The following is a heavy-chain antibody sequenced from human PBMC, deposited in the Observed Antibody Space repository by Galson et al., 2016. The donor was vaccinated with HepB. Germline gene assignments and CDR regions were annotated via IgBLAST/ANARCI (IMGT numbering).Heavy chain of an antibody. Sequence: SETLSLTCTVSGGSINSPGYYWGWIRQSPGKGLEWIGSIYHSGNIYYHPSLKSRVTMSVDTSKNQFSLKLNSVTAADTAVYYCARHSVSAIPWFDPWGQGTLVSVSS. CDR3: ARHSVSAIPWFDP. J-gene: IGHJ5*02. CDR1: GGSINSPGYY. V-gene: IGHV4-39*01. CDR2: IYHSGNI. D-gene: IGHD2-2*02.